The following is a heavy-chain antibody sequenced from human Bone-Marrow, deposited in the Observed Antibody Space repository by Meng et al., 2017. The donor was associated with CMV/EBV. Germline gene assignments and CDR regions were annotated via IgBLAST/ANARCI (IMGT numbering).Heavy chain of an antibody. CDR2: IYYSGST. CDR3: ARVSGWGFDP. Sequence: LRLSCTVSGGSISSGDYYWSWIRQPPGKGLEWIGYIYYSGSTYYNPSLKSRVTISVDTSKNQFSLKLSSVTAADTAVYYCARVSGWGFDPWGQGTLVTVSS. CDR1: GGSISSGDYY. D-gene: IGHD1-26*01. J-gene: IGHJ5*02. V-gene: IGHV4-30-4*08.